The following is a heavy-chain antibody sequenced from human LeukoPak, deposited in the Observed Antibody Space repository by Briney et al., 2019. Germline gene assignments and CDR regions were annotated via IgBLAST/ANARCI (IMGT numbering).Heavy chain of an antibody. CDR3: ARGGDYGDYLEY. Sequence: ASVKVSCKASGYTFSMYYMHWVRQAPGQGLEWMGIINPSGETTAYAQRFQGRVTMTSDTSTNTLYMELSSLRSEDTAVYYCARGGDYGDYLEYWGQGTLVTVSS. J-gene: IGHJ4*01. CDR1: GYTFSMYY. V-gene: IGHV1-46*01. CDR2: INPSGETT. D-gene: IGHD4-17*01.